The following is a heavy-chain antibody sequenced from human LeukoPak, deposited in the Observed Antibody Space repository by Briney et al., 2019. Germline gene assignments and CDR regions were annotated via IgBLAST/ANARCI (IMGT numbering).Heavy chain of an antibody. V-gene: IGHV4-61*02. CDR3: ARGDYDSWSGYLDY. D-gene: IGHD3-3*01. J-gene: IGHJ4*02. CDR1: GGSISSGSYY. CDR2: IYTSGST. Sequence: PSQTLSLTCTVSGGSISSGSYYWSWIRQPAGKGLEWIGRIYTSGSTNYNPSLKSRVTISVDTSKNQFSLKLSSVTAADTAVYYCARGDYDSWSGYLDYWGQGTLVTVSS.